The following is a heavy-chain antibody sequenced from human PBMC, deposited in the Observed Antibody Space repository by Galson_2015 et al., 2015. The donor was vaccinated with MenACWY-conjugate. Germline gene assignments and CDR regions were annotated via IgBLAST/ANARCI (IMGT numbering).Heavy chain of an antibody. D-gene: IGHD4-23*01. CDR2: ISYDGSNK. J-gene: IGHJ2*01. CDR3: AKDNGGNSGWYFDL. CDR1: GFTFSSYD. V-gene: IGHV3-30*04. Sequence: SLRLSCAASGFTFSSYDMHWVRQAPGKGLDWVAVISYDGSNKYYADSVKGRFTISRDKNTLYLEMISLRGEDTAVYYCAKDNGGNSGWYFDLWGRGTPVTVSS.